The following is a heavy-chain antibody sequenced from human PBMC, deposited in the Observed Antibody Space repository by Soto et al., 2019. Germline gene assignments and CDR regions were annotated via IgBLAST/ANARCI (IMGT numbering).Heavy chain of an antibody. CDR2: IIPISDTT. D-gene: IGHD2-2*01. V-gene: IGHV1-69*01. CDR3: ARSQGSSTSLEIYYYYYYGMDV. J-gene: IGHJ6*02. Sequence: QVQLVQSGAEVQKPGSSVKVSCKASGGTFSSYAISWERQAPGQGLEWMGGIIPISDTTNYAQKFQGRVTITADESTNTAYMELSSLRSEDTAVYYCARSQGSSTSLEIYYYYYYGMDVWGQGTTVTVSS. CDR1: GGTFSSYA.